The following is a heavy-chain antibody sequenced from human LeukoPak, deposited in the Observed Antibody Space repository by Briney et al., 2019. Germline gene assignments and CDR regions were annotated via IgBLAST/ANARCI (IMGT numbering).Heavy chain of an antibody. V-gene: IGHV3-7*03. J-gene: IGHJ6*02. CDR3: ARGGGLDV. D-gene: IGHD3-16*01. CDR1: GFTFSSYW. CDR2: INHNGNVN. Sequence: PGGSLRLSCAASGFTFSSYWMNWARQAPGKGLEWVASINHNGNVNYYVDSVKGRFTTSRDNAKNSLYLQMSNLRAEDTAAYFCARGGGLDVWGQGATVTVSS.